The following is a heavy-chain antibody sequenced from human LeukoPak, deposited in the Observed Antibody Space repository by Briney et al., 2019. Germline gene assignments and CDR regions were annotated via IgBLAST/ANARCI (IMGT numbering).Heavy chain of an antibody. CDR3: ARDKYSSSSYYFDY. Sequence: GGSLRLSCAASGFTVSNNYMSWVRQAPGKGLEWVSFVYSGGSTYYADSVKGRFTISRDNSKNTLYLQMNSLRAEDTAVYYCARDKYSSSSYYFDYWGQGTLVTVSS. D-gene: IGHD6-6*01. CDR2: VYSGGST. CDR1: GFTVSNNY. J-gene: IGHJ4*02. V-gene: IGHV3-66*01.